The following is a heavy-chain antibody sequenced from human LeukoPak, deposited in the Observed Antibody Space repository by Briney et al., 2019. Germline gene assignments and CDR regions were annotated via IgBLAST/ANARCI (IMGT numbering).Heavy chain of an antibody. D-gene: IGHD5-12*01. J-gene: IGHJ4*02. CDR3: AREDIVATGGHFDY. Sequence: ASVKVSCKASGYTFTSYDINWVRQATGQGLEWMGWINPNSGGTNYAQKFQGRVTMTRDTSISTAYMELSSLRAEDTAVYYCAREDIVATGGHFDYWGQGTLVTVSS. V-gene: IGHV1-2*02. CDR2: INPNSGGT. CDR1: GYTFTSYD.